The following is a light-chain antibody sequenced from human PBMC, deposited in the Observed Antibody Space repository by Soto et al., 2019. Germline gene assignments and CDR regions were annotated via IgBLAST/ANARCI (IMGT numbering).Light chain of an antibody. Sequence: SYELTQPPSVSGSPGQTARITCSGDALPKQYAYWYQQKPGQAPVLVIYKDSERPSGIPERFSGSSSGTTVTLTISGVQAEDEADYYCQSADSSGTYYVFGPGTKVTVL. J-gene: IGLJ1*01. CDR1: ALPKQY. CDR3: QSADSSGTYYV. V-gene: IGLV3-25*02. CDR2: KDS.